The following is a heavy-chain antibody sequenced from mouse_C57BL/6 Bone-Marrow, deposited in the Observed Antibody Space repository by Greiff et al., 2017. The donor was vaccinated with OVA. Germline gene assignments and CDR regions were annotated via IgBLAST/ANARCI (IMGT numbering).Heavy chain of an antibody. V-gene: IGHV2-2*01. CDR1: GFSLTSYG. Sequence: VQVVESGPGLVQPSQSLSITCTVSGFSLTSYGVHWVRQSPGKGLEWLGVIWSGGSTDYNAAFISRLSISKDNSKSQVFFKMNSLQADDTAIYYCARNSGYGGDWYFDVWGTGTTVTVSS. CDR2: IWSGGST. J-gene: IGHJ1*03. CDR3: ARNSGYGGDWYFDV. D-gene: IGHD2-2*01.